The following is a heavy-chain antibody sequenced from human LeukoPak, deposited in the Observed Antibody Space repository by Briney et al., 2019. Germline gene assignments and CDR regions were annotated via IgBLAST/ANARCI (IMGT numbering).Heavy chain of an antibody. CDR1: GYTFTSYA. CDR3: ARGVALFTMIVVVNDY. J-gene: IGHJ4*02. CDR2: INTNTGNP. D-gene: IGHD3-22*01. V-gene: IGHV7-4-1*02. Sequence: ASVKVSCKASGYTFTSYAMNWVRQAPGQGLKWMGWINTNTGNPTYAQGFTGRFVFSLDTSVSTAYLQISSLKAEDTAVYYCARGVALFTMIVVVNDYWGQGTLVTVSS.